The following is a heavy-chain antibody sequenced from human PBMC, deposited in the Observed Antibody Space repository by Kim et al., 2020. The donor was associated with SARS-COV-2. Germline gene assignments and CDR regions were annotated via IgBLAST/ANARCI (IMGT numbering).Heavy chain of an antibody. CDR3: ARDQGRVYYDSSGYYPYFDY. V-gene: IGHV4-31*02. Sequence: RVTISVDTSKNQFSLKLSSVTAADTAVYYCARDQGRVYYDSSGYYPYFDYWGQGTLVTVSS. D-gene: IGHD3-22*01. J-gene: IGHJ4*02.